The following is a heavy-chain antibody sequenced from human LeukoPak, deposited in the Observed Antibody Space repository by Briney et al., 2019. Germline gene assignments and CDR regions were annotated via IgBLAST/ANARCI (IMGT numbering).Heavy chain of an antibody. V-gene: IGHV3-49*04. CDR3: TRGLDYGDFDY. CDR1: GFTFSRNG. CDR2: IRSKAYGGTT. Sequence: QSGGSLRLSCAASGFTFSRNGMSWVRQAPGKGLEWVGFIRSKAYGGTTEYAASVKGRFTISRDDSKSIAYLQMNSLKTEDTAVYYCTRGLDYGDFDYWGQGTLVTVFS. J-gene: IGHJ4*02. D-gene: IGHD4-17*01.